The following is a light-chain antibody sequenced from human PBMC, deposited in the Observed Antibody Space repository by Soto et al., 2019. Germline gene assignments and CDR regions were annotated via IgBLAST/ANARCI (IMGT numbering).Light chain of an antibody. CDR2: DAS. CDR3: QQSNNWPKT. V-gene: IGKV3-15*01. CDR1: QSVNSN. Sequence: EIVMTQSPATLSVSPGETATLSCRASQSVNSNLAWYQQKPGQAPGLLISDASTRAAGLPARFSGSGSGTEFTLTISSLQSEDFAVYFCQQSNNWPKTFGQGTKV. J-gene: IGKJ1*01.